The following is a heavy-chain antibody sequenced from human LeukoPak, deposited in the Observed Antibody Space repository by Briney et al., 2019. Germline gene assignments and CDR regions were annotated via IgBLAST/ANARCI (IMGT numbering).Heavy chain of an antibody. J-gene: IGHJ4*02. V-gene: IGHV3-23*01. CDR1: GFTFSGFA. Sequence: GGSLRLSCAASGFTFSGFAMTWVRQAPGKGLEWVSSIGSGYKTHYSESVKGRFAISRDNSKSTLFLQMNSLRAEDTALYYCARWGPIAVAGLDYWGQGTLVTVSS. D-gene: IGHD6-19*01. CDR2: IGSGYKT. CDR3: ARWGPIAVAGLDY.